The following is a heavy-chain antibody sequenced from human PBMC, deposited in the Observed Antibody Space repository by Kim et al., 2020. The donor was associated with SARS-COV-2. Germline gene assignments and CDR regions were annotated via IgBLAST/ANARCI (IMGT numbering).Heavy chain of an antibody. J-gene: IGHJ6*01. Sequence: GGSLRLSCAASGFTFSSYAMHWVRQAPGKGLEWVAVISYDGSNKYYVDSVKGRFTISRDNSKNTLYLQMNSLRAEDTAVYYCARGCDYIWGSYRPLDYY. V-gene: IGHV3-30*04. CDR1: GFTFSSYA. D-gene: IGHD3-16*02. CDR3: ARGCDYIWGSYRPLDYY. CDR2: ISYDGSNK.